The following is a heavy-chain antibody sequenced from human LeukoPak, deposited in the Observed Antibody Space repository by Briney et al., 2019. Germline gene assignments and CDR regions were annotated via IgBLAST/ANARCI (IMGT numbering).Heavy chain of an antibody. Sequence: GGSLRLSCAASGFTVSSDYMSWVRQAPGKGLKWVGRIKSKTDGGTTDYAAPVKGRFTISRDDSKNTLYLQMNSLKTEDTAVYYCTRDTYYDFWSGYRFDYWGQGTLVTVSS. CDR3: TRDTYYDFWSGYRFDY. D-gene: IGHD3-3*01. CDR2: IKSKTDGGTT. CDR1: GFTVSSDY. V-gene: IGHV3-15*01. J-gene: IGHJ4*02.